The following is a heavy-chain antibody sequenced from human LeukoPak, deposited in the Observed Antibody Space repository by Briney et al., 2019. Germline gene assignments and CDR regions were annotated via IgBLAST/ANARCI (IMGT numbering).Heavy chain of an antibody. Sequence: PGGFLRLSCAASGFTFSSYAVSWVRQAPGKGLEWVSAISGSGGSTYYADSVKGRFTISRDNSKNTLYLQMNSLRAEDTAVYYCAKDSAYRYSSSWYSYYWGQGTLVTVSS. CDR3: AKDSAYRYSSSWYSYY. CDR1: GFTFSSYA. V-gene: IGHV3-23*01. CDR2: ISGSGGST. J-gene: IGHJ4*02. D-gene: IGHD6-13*01.